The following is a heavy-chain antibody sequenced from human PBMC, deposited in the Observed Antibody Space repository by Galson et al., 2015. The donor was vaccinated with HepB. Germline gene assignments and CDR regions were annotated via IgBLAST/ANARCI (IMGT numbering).Heavy chain of an antibody. Sequence: SLRLCCAASGFTFSNYGMHWVRQAPGKGLEWVAVISYDGSNKYYEDSVKSRFTISRDNSKNTLYLQMNSLRADDTAVYHCAKSSVFDCTSTTCYYYYYMDVWGKGTTVTVSS. V-gene: IGHV3-30*18. CDR2: ISYDGSNK. J-gene: IGHJ6*03. CDR1: GFTFSNYG. CDR3: AKSSVFDCTSTTCYYYYYMDV. D-gene: IGHD2-2*01.